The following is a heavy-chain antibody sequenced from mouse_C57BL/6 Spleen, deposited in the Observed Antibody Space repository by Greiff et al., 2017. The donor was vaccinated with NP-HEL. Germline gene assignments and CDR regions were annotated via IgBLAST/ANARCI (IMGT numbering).Heavy chain of an antibody. V-gene: IGHV1-52*01. CDR2: IDPSDSET. D-gene: IGHD1-3*01. CDR1: GYTFTSYW. Sequence: QVQLKQPGAELVRPGSSVKLSCKASGYTFTSYWMHWVKQRPLQGLEWIGNIDPSDSETHYNQKFKDKATLTVDKSSSTADMQLSSLTSEDSAVYYCARSGNYYAMDYWGQGTSVTVSS. J-gene: IGHJ4*01. CDR3: ARSGNYYAMDY.